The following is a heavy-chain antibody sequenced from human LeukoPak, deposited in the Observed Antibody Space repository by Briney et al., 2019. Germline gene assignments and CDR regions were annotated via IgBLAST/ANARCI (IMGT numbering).Heavy chain of an antibody. CDR1: GFTFSSYE. Sequence: GWSLRLSCAASGFTFSSYEMNWVRQAPGKGLEWVSYISSSGSTIYYADSVKGRFTISRDNAKNSLYLQMNSLRAEDTAVYYCARDLWFGELFYPYYYGMDVWGQGTTVTVSS. CDR3: ARDLWFGELFYPYYYGMDV. D-gene: IGHD3-10*01. CDR2: ISSSGSTI. J-gene: IGHJ6*02. V-gene: IGHV3-48*03.